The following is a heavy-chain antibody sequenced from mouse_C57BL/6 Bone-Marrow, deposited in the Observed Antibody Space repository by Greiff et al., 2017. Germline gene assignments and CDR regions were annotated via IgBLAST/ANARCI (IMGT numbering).Heavy chain of an antibody. CDR1: GYTFASYW. V-gene: IGHV1-64*01. Sequence: QVQLQQPGAELVKPGASVKLSCKASGYTFASYWMHWVKQRPGQGLEWIGMIHPNSGSTNYNEKFKSKATLTVDKSSSTAYMQLSSLTSEDSAVYYCARLGGYYVYYYAMDDWGQGTSVTVSS. CDR3: ARLGGYYVYYYAMDD. CDR2: IHPNSGST. J-gene: IGHJ4*01. D-gene: IGHD2-3*01.